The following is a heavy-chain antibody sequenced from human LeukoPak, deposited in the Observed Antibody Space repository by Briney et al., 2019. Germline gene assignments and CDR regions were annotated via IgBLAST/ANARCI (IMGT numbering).Heavy chain of an antibody. D-gene: IGHD2-8*01. CDR1: GFPFSSYW. J-gene: IGHJ6*02. Sequence: GSLSLSCAASGFPFSSYWMHWVRQAPGKGLVWVSRINSDGSSTSYADSVKGRFTISRDNAKNTLYLQMNSLRAEDTAVYYCARSVRYYYGTDVWGQGTTVTVSS. CDR2: INSDGSST. CDR3: ARSVRYYYGTDV. V-gene: IGHV3-74*01.